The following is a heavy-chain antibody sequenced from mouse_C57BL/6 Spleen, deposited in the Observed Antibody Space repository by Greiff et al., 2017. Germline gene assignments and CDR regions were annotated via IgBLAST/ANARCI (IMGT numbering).Heavy chain of an antibody. CDR2: ISYDGSN. CDR3: AIYYDYDEGFAY. V-gene: IGHV3-6*01. D-gene: IGHD2-4*01. Sequence: VQLKESGPGLVKPSQSLSLTCSVTGYSITSGYYWNWIRQFPGNKLEWMGYISYDGSNNYNPSLKNRISITRDTSKNQFFLKLNSVTTEDTATYYCAIYYDYDEGFAYWGQGTLVTVSA. CDR1: GYSITSGYY. J-gene: IGHJ3*01.